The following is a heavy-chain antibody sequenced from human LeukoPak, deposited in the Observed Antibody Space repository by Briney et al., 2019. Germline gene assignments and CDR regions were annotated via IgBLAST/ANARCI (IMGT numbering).Heavy chain of an antibody. CDR3: ARDGGSSRPFDY. V-gene: IGHV3-33*01. D-gene: IGHD6-13*01. CDR1: GFTFSIYG. J-gene: IGHJ4*02. Sequence: PGGSLRLSCAASGFTFSIYGMHWVRQAPGKGLEWVAVIWYDGSNKYYADSVKGRFTISRDNSKNTLYLQMNSLRAEDTAVYYCARDGGSSRPFDYWGQGTLVTVSS. CDR2: IWYDGSNK.